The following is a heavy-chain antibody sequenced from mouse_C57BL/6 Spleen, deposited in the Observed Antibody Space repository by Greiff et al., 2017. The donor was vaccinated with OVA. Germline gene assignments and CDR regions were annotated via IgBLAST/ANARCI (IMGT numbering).Heavy chain of an antibody. CDR3: ARGDLGFAY. V-gene: IGHV1-50*01. Sequence: VQLQQSGAELVKPGASVKLSCKASGYTFTSYWMQWVKPRPGQGLEWIGEIDPSDSFTNYNQKFKGKATLTVATSSSTAYMQLSSLTSEDSAVYYCARGDLGFAYWGQGTLVTVSA. CDR1: GYTFTSYW. CDR2: IDPSDSFT. J-gene: IGHJ3*01. D-gene: IGHD3-3*01.